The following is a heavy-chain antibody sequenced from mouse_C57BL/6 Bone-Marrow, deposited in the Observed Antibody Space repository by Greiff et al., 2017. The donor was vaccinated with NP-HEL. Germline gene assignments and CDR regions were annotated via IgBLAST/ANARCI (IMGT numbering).Heavy chain of an antibody. CDR3: ARGLGLYYAMDY. V-gene: IGHV5-4*03. J-gene: IGHJ4*01. CDR1: GFTFSSYA. D-gene: IGHD3-3*01. CDR2: ISDGGSYT. Sequence: EVMLVESGGGLVKPGGSLKLSCAASGFTFSSYAMSWVRQTPEKRLEWVATISDGGSYTYYPDNVKGRFTISRDNAKNNLYLQMSHLKSEDTAMYYCARGLGLYYAMDYWGQGTSVTVSS.